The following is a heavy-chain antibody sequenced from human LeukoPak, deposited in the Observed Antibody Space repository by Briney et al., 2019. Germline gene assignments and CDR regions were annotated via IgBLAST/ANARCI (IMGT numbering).Heavy chain of an antibody. V-gene: IGHV3-30*02. CDR1: GFTFSSYG. J-gene: IGHJ4*02. CDR3: AKDQATIFGYFDY. CDR2: IRYDGSNK. D-gene: IGHD3-3*01. Sequence: PGGSLRLSCAASGFTFSSYGMHWVRQAPGKGLEWVAFIRYDGSNKYYADSVKGRFTISRDNSKDTLYLQMNSLRAEDTAVYYCAKDQATIFGYFDYWGQGTLVTVSS.